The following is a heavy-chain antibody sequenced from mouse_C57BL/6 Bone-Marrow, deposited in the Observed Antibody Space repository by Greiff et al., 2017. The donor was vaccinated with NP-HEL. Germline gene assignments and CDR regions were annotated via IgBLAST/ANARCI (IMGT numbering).Heavy chain of an antibody. Sequence: VQLQQSGAELAKPGASVKLSCKASGYTFTSYWMHWVKQRPGQGLEWIGYINPSSGYTKYNQKFKDKATLTADKSSSTAYMQLSSLTYEDSAVYYCAFYGSSYLAWFAYWGQGTLVTVSA. J-gene: IGHJ3*01. CDR2: INPSSGYT. D-gene: IGHD1-1*01. CDR1: GYTFTSYW. V-gene: IGHV1-7*01. CDR3: AFYGSSYLAWFAY.